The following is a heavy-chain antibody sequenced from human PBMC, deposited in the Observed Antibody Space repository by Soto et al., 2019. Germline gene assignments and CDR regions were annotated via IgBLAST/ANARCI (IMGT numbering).Heavy chain of an antibody. J-gene: IGHJ4*02. CDR3: VRTSLVVAVATREDF. D-gene: IGHD2-15*01. CDR2: IDSDGSRI. V-gene: IGHV3-74*01. Sequence: GGSLRLSCAASGFTFSNYWMHWVRQAPGKGLVWVSRIDSDGSRINYADFVKGRFTISRDNAKNTVYLHMNSLTAEDTAVYYCVRTSLVVAVATREDFWGQGTLVTVSS. CDR1: GFTFSNYW.